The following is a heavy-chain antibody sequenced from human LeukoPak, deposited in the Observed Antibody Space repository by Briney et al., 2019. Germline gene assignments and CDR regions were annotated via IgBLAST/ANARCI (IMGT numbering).Heavy chain of an antibody. V-gene: IGHV3-74*01. Sequence: GGSLRLSCAASGITFGNNWMHWVRQGPGKGLVWISRINSDGGGAIYADSVKGRFTVSRDNAKNALYLQMNSLRAEDTAVYYCARDVPHNWFDTWGQGTLVTVSS. CDR3: ARDVPHNWFDT. CDR2: INSDGGGA. CDR1: GITFGNNW. J-gene: IGHJ5*02.